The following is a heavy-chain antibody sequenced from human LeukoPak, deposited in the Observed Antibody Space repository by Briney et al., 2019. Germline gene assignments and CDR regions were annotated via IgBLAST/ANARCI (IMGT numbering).Heavy chain of an antibody. CDR2: LSWNSQSI. CDR3: AKESGTYYYFDY. J-gene: IGHJ4*02. Sequence: GRSLRLSCAASGFTFDDYHIHWVRQAPGKGLEWVAGLSWNSQSIGYADSVKGRSTISRDNAKNSLYLQMNNLRVEDTALYYCAKESGTYYYFDYWGQGTLVTVSS. D-gene: IGHD1-26*01. CDR1: GFTFDDYH. V-gene: IGHV3-9*01.